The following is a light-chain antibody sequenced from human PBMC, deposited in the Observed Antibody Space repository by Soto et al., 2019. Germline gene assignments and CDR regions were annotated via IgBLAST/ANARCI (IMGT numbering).Light chain of an antibody. J-gene: IGKJ1*01. CDR1: ERIYSAY. V-gene: IGKV3-20*01. CDR3: HQYGSSPAT. CDR2: GTS. Sequence: EVVLTQSPGTLSLSRGERATLSCRASERIYSAYLGWYQQKPGQAPRLLIYGTSSRATGIPDRFSGSGSRTDFTLTISRLEPEDFAVYYCHQYGSSPATFGQGTKVDI.